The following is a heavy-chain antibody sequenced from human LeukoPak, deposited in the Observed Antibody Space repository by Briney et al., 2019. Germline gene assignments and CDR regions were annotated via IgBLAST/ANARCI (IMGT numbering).Heavy chain of an antibody. V-gene: IGHV1-2*02. D-gene: IGHD1-14*01. J-gene: IGHJ3*01. CDR1: AYTFTGYY. CDR3: ARRSRNGLDAFLV. CDR2: IDPNNGDI. Sequence: AASVKDSCEASAYTFTGYYLRWVRQAPGQGLEWMGWIDPNNGDIKYAQKFQGRVTMTRDRSISTAYMELSRLTSDDTALYYCARRSRNGLDAFLVRGQGTMVTVSS.